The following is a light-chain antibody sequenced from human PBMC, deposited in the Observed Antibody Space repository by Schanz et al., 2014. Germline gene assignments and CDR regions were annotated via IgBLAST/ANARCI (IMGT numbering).Light chain of an antibody. J-gene: IGLJ1*01. V-gene: IGLV2-8*01. Sequence: SALTQPPSASGSPGQSVTISCTGTSSDIGGYNYVSWYQQRPGKAPKLMIYEVSKRPSGVPDRFSGSKSGNTASLTISGLQDEDEADYYCCSYAGSYSYVFGTGTKLTVL. CDR1: SSDIGGYNY. CDR3: CSYAGSYSYV. CDR2: EVS.